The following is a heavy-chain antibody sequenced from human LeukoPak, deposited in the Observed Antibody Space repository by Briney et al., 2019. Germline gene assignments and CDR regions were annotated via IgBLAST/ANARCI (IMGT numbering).Heavy chain of an antibody. J-gene: IGHJ4*02. CDR3: ARVSESGNSDY. CDR1: GFSFTSYG. Sequence: PGRSLRLSCAASGFSFTSYGMHWVRQAPGKGLEWVAVKWYDGTNKHYADSVKGRYTISRDTSNNMLYLQMNSLRAEDTAVYYCARVSESGNSDYWGQGTLVTVSS. CDR2: KWYDGTNK. D-gene: IGHD4-23*01. V-gene: IGHV3-33*01.